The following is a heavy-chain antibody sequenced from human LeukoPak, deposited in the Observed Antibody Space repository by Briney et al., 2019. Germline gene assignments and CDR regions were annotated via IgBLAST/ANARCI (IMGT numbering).Heavy chain of an antibody. D-gene: IGHD6-19*01. J-gene: IGHJ6*03. CDR1: GYTFTIYG. Sequence: ASVTVSFKASGYTFTIYGISWVRQAPGQGLEWMGWISAYNGNTNYAQKLQGRVTMTTDTSTSTAYMELRSLRSDDTAVYYCARVHKYSSGWYYYYYYMDVWGKGTTVTVSS. V-gene: IGHV1-18*01. CDR2: ISAYNGNT. CDR3: ARVHKYSSGWYYYYYYMDV.